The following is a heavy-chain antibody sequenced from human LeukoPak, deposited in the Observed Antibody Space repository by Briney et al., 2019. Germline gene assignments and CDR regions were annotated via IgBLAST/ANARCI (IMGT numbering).Heavy chain of an antibody. CDR3: ARTPYYYDSSGYYGYYYYYGMDV. CDR2: IWYGGSNK. D-gene: IGHD3-22*01. J-gene: IGHJ6*02. Sequence: TGRSLRLSCAASGFTFSSYGMHWVRQAPGKGLEWVAVIWYGGSNKYYADSVKGRFTISRDNSKNTLYLQMNSLRAEDTAVCYCARTPYYYDSSGYYGYYYYYGMDVWGQGTTVTVSS. V-gene: IGHV3-33*01. CDR1: GFTFSSYG.